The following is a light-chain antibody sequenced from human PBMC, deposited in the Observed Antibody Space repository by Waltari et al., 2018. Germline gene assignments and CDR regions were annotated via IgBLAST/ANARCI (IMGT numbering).Light chain of an antibody. CDR2: DAS. J-gene: IGKJ2*01. Sequence: EIVLTQSPGTLSLSPGERATLSCRASQSVSSSYLAWYKQKPGQAPRLLIYDASGRATGIPDRFSGSGSGTDFTLTISRLEPEDFAVYYCQQYGSSPFTFGQGTKLQIK. CDR1: QSVSSSY. CDR3: QQYGSSPFT. V-gene: IGKV3-20*01.